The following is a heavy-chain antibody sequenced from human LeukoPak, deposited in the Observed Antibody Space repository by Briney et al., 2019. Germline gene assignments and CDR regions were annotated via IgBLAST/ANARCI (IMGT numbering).Heavy chain of an antibody. CDR3: AKKMTTVITFDY. D-gene: IGHD4-17*01. CDR1: GFTFSSYA. Sequence: QSGGSLRLSCAASGFTFSSYAMSWVRQAPEKGLEWVSAISGSGGSTYYADSVKGRFTISRGNSKNTLYLQMNSLRAEDTAVYYCAKKMTTVITFDYWGQGTLVTVSS. V-gene: IGHV3-23*01. CDR2: ISGSGGST. J-gene: IGHJ4*02.